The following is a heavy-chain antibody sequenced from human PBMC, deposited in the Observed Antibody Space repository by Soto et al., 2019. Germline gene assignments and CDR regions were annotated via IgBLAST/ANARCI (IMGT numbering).Heavy chain of an antibody. Sequence: SETLSLACSVSGGSISSSPYYWGWIRPPPGKGLEWLGTIYYSGTTSYNPSLKSRVIISVDTSNYHLFLKLRSVTAADTAVYYCARHRQYYDTSGYQQQYFDYWGQGAQVIVSS. J-gene: IGHJ4*02. CDR2: IYYSGTT. V-gene: IGHV4-39*01. CDR1: GGSISSSPYY. D-gene: IGHD3-22*01. CDR3: ARHRQYYDTSGYQQQYFDY.